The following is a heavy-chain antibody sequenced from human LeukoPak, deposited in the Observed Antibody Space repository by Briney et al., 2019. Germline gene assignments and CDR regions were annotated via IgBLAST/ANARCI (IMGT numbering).Heavy chain of an antibody. CDR2: INHSGST. J-gene: IGHJ4*02. Sequence: PSETLSLTCAVYGGSFSGYYWSWIRQPPGKGLEWIGEINHSGSTNYNPSLKSRVTISVDTSKNQFSLKLSSVTAADTAVYYCARWVVPAAQFDYWGQGTPVTVSS. D-gene: IGHD2-2*01. CDR1: GGSFSGYY. V-gene: IGHV4-34*01. CDR3: ARWVVPAAQFDY.